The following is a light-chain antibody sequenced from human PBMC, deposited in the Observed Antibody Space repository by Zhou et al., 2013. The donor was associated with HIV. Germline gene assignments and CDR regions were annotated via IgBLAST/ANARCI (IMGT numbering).Light chain of an antibody. CDR1: SSDIGTYNL. J-gene: IGLJ2*01. CDR3: CSYASSGTVV. Sequence: QSALTQPASVSGSLRQSITISCTGTSSDIGTYNLVSWYQQHPGKAPKLIIYEVTKRPLGVSYRFSGSKSGNTASLTISGLQTEDETDYYCCSYASSGTVVFGGGTKVTVL. V-gene: IGLV2-23*02. CDR2: EVT.